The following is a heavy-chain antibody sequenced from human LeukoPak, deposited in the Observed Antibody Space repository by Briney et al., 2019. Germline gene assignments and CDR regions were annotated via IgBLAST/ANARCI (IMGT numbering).Heavy chain of an antibody. Sequence: ASVKVSCKASGYTFTSYGISWVRQAPGQGLEWMGWISAHNGNTNYAQKLQGRVTMTTDTSTSTAYMELRSLRSDDTAVYYCARDHSVGATYYYYYMDVWGKGTTVTVSS. CDR3: ARDHSVGATYYYYYMDV. V-gene: IGHV1-18*01. CDR2: ISAHNGNT. CDR1: GYTFTSYG. J-gene: IGHJ6*03. D-gene: IGHD1-26*01.